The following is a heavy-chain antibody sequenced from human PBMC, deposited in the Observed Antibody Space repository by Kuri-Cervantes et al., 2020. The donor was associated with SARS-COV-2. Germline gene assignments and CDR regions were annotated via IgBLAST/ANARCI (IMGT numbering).Heavy chain of an antibody. D-gene: IGHD5-18*01. V-gene: IGHV4-59*01. CDR2: IYYSGST. Sequence: SETLSLTCTVSGGSISSYYWSWIRQPPGKGLEWIGYIYYSGSTNYNPSLKSRVTISVDTSKNQFSLKLSSVTAADTAVYYCARATRGYSYGSFDYWGQGNLVTVSS. CDR1: GGSISSYY. J-gene: IGHJ4*02. CDR3: ARATRGYSYGSFDY.